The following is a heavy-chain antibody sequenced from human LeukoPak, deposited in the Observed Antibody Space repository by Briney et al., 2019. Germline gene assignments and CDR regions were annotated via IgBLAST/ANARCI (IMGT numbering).Heavy chain of an antibody. CDR1: GFTFSSYA. Sequence: GGSLRLSCGASGFTFSSYAMSWVRQAPGKGLEWVSAISGSGGSTYYADSVKGRFTISRDNSKNTLYLQMNSLRAEDTAVYYCAKVGAYYYDSSGYWVYFDYWGQGTLVTVSS. CDR3: AKVGAYYYDSSGYWVYFDY. CDR2: ISGSGGST. D-gene: IGHD3-22*01. J-gene: IGHJ4*02. V-gene: IGHV3-23*01.